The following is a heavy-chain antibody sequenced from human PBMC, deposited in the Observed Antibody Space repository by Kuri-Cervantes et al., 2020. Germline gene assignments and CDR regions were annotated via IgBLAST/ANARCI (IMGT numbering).Heavy chain of an antibody. CDR2: IYYSGST. V-gene: IGHV4-28*01. J-gene: IGHJ4*02. CDR3: ARFSGYASD. Sequence: LRLSCAVSGYSISSGNWWGWLRQTPGKRLEWIAYIYYSGSTYYNPSLKSRVTMSVDTSKSQFSLKLSSVTAVDTAVYYCARFSGYASDWGQGTLVTVSS. D-gene: IGHD5-12*01. CDR1: GYSISSGNW.